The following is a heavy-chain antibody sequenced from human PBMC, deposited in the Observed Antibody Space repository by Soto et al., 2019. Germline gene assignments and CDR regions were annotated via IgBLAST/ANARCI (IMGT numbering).Heavy chain of an antibody. Sequence: SETLSLTCTVSGGSISSYYWSWIRQPPGKGLEWIGYIYYSGSTNYNPSLKSRVTISVDTSKNQFSLKLSSVTAADTAVYYCAREVAATPPYYYKMDLWGKRTTVTASS. CDR1: GGSISSYY. CDR3: AREVAATPPYYYKMDL. V-gene: IGHV4-59*01. CDR2: IYYSGST. J-gene: IGHJ6*03. D-gene: IGHD2-15*01.